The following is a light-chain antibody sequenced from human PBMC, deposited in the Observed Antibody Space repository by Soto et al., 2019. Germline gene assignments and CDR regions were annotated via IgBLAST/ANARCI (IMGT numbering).Light chain of an antibody. V-gene: IGKV3-15*01. CDR2: AAS. CDR1: QRVSSY. Sequence: NVMTQSEVSLSESPGAPATPSCKASQRVSSYLAWYQQKPGQAPRLLIYAASTRATGIPVRFSGSGSETEFTLTISSLQPEDSAHYYCQQNKFSPRTFGQGTKVDIK. J-gene: IGKJ1*01. CDR3: QQNKFSPRT.